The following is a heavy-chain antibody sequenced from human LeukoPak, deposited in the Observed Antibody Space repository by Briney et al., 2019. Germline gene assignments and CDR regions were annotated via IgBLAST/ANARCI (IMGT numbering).Heavy chain of an antibody. Sequence: SPRLVNATQTLTLTCTFTGFALGTSGVGVGWVRQHPGKALESLATLYWDDDKRYSPSLRSRLTITKETSKNQVVLTMTNMDPVDTATYYWARDLNCDCVWGSYRLFDIWGEGTMATVSS. CDR2: LYWDDDK. CDR1: GFALGTSGVG. V-gene: IGHV2-5*02. D-gene: IGHD3-16*02. J-gene: IGHJ3*02. CDR3: ARDLNCDCVWGSYRLFDI.